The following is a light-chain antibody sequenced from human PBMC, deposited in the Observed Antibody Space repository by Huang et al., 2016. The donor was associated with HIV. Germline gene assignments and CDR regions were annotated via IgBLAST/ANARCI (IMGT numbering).Light chain of an antibody. CDR3: QQYYRLPQT. J-gene: IGKJ1*01. Sequence: DIVMTQSPDSLTVSLGERATIKCRSSQSVLYSSNSKNYLAWFQQKPGRAPRLLIYWASAQESGVPDRFSGSGSGTDFTLTIDRLEAEDAAIYYCQQYYRLPQTFGQGTRVEIK. CDR2: WAS. CDR1: QSVLYSSNSKNY. V-gene: IGKV4-1*01.